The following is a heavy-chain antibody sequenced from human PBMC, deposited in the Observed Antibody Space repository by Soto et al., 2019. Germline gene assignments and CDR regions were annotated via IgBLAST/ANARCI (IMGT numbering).Heavy chain of an antibody. CDR2: INHSGST. CDR3: ARGGYCSSTSCYDY. D-gene: IGHD2-2*03. Sequence: PSETLSLTCAVYGGSFSGYYWSWIRQPPGKGLEWIGEINHSGSTNYNPSLKSRVTISVDTPKNQFSLKLSSVTAADTAVYYCARGGYCSSTSCYDYWGQGTLVTVSS. CDR1: GGSFSGYY. J-gene: IGHJ4*02. V-gene: IGHV4-34*01.